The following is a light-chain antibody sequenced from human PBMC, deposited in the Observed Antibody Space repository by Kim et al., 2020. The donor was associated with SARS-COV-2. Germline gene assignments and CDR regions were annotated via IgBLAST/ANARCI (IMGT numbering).Light chain of an antibody. CDR2: GAS. CDR1: QNIGGW. CDR3: QQNKTYSFN. J-gene: IGKJ3*01. V-gene: IGKV1-5*03. Sequence: DIQMTQSPSTLSAYVGDRVVITCRASQNIGGWLTWYQHKPGKAPKLLIYGASILESGVPSRFSGSGSGTEFTLTISSLQPDDFATYYCQQNKTYSFNFGPGTKVDIK.